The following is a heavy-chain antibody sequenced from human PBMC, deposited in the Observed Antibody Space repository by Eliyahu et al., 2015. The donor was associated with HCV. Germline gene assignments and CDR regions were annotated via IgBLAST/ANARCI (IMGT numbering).Heavy chain of an antibody. CDR3: ARDRWDDFWSGYSYYYYGMDV. D-gene: IGHD3-3*01. CDR2: ISAYNGNT. CDR1: GYTFTSYG. Sequence: QVQLVQSGAEVKKPGASVKVSCKASGYTFTSYGISWVRQAPGQGLEWMGWISAYNGNTNYAQKLQGRVTMTTDTSTSTAYMELRSLRSDDTAVYYCARDRWDDFWSGYSYYYYGMDVWGQGTTVTVSS. J-gene: IGHJ6*02. V-gene: IGHV1-18*01.